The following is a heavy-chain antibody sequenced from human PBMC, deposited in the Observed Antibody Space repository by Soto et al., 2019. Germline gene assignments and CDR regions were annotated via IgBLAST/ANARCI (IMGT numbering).Heavy chain of an antibody. J-gene: IGHJ4*02. V-gene: IGHV4-39*01. Sequence: QLQLQESGPGLVKPSETLSLTCTVSGGSISSSSYYWGWIRQPPGKGLEWIGSVYYSGTTYYNPSLKSRVTISVDTSKTQFSLKLSAVTAADTAVYYCAAIRGSYYGVDYWGQGTLVTVSS. CDR1: GGSISSSSYY. CDR2: VYYSGTT. CDR3: AAIRGSYYGVDY. D-gene: IGHD1-26*01.